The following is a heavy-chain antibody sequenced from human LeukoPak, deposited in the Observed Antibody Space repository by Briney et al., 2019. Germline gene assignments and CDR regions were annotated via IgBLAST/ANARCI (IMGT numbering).Heavy chain of an antibody. CDR3: ARYYYGSGSYSFADY. J-gene: IGHJ4*02. D-gene: IGHD3-10*01. CDR1: GFTVSSNY. Sequence: QPGGSLRLSCAASGFTVSSNYMSWVRQAPGKGLEWVSVLFSGGSTYYADSVKGRFTISRDNSRNTLYLQMNSLRAEDTAVYYCARYYYGSGSYSFADYWGQGTLVTVSS. V-gene: IGHV3-53*01. CDR2: LFSGGST.